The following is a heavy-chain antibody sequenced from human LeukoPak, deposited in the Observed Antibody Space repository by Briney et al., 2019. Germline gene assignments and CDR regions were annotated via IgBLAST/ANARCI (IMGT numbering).Heavy chain of an antibody. CDR3: ASGWANLDV. D-gene: IGHD6-19*01. J-gene: IGHJ6*02. CDR2: IKQDGSEK. Sequence: SXXXXXXTXSNXWMNWVRQAPXKGLEWVANIKQDGSEKNYVDSVKGRFTISRDNAKNSLYLQMNSLRAEDTAVYYCASGWANLDVWGQGTTVPVSS. CDR1: XXTXSNXW. V-gene: IGHV3-7*01.